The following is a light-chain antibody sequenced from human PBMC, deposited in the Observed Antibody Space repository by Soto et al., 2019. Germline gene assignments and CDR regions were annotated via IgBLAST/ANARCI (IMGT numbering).Light chain of an antibody. CDR2: GAS. Sequence: IQMTQSPSSLSASVGDRVSITCRASQSIGDHLNWYQQKPGKAPNLLIYGASSLQSGVPSRFSGSGSGTDFTLTITSLQPEDLATYYCQQFNTTPTFGQGTKLEIK. V-gene: IGKV1-39*01. CDR1: QSIGDH. J-gene: IGKJ2*01. CDR3: QQFNTTPT.